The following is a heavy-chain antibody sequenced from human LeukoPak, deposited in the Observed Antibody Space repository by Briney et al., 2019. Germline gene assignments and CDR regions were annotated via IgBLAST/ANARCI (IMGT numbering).Heavy chain of an antibody. CDR1: GFTFDDYA. V-gene: IGHV3-9*01. CDR2: ISWNSGSI. Sequence: GGSLRLSCAASGFTFDDYAMHWVRHAPGKGLEWVSGISWNSGSIGYADSVKGRFTISRDNAKNSLYLQMNSLRAEDTAVYYCARDYYSGSYSIDYWGQGTLVTVSS. J-gene: IGHJ4*02. CDR3: ARDYYSGSYSIDY. D-gene: IGHD1-26*01.